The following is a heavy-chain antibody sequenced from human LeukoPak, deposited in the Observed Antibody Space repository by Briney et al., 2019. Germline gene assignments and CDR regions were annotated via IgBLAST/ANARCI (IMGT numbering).Heavy chain of an antibody. CDR3: ARGARSSKHYDKTYYYYYYMDV. V-gene: IGHV4-61*02. Sequence: PSQTLSLTCTVSGDSISSGIHYWSWIRQPAGKGLERIGRIYTSGSTNYNPSLKSRVTISLDTSKNQFSLKLSSVTAADTAVYYCARGARSSKHYDKTYYYYYYMDVWGKGTTVTVSS. D-gene: IGHD3-22*01. J-gene: IGHJ6*03. CDR1: GDSISSGIHY. CDR2: IYTSGST.